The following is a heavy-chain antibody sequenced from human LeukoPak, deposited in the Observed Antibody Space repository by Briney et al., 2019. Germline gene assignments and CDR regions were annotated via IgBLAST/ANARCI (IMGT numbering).Heavy chain of an antibody. CDR1: GFTFSSYA. D-gene: IGHD3-22*01. CDR2: ISYDGSNK. Sequence: GGSLRLSCAASGFTFSSYAMHWVRQAPGKGLEWVAVISYDGSNKYYADSVKGRFTISRDNPKNTLYLQMNSLRAEDTAVYYCARASITMIVVVMGLAPDYWGQGTLVTVSS. J-gene: IGHJ4*02. CDR3: ARASITMIVVVMGLAPDY. V-gene: IGHV3-30-3*01.